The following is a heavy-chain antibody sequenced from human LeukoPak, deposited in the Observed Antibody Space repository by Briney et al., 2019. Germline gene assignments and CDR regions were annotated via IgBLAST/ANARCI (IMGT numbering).Heavy chain of an antibody. CDR1: GFTFSNYA. Sequence: PGGSLRLSCAASGFTFSNYAMHWVRQAPGKGLEWVAIISYDGSNKYYADSVKGRFTISRDNSKSTLYLQMNSLRADDTAVYYCARGRSGSHHFDSWGQGTLVTVPS. V-gene: IGHV3-30*04. D-gene: IGHD3-10*01. CDR2: ISYDGSNK. CDR3: ARGRSGSHHFDS. J-gene: IGHJ4*02.